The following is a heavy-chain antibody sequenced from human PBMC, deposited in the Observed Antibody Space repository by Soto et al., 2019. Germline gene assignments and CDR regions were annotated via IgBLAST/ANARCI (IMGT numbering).Heavy chain of an antibody. CDR2: MNPNSGNT. CDR1: GYTFTSYD. D-gene: IGHD2-15*01. Sequence: QVQLVQSGAEVKKPGDSVRVSCKDSGYTFTSYDINWVRQATGQGLEWMGWMNPNSGNTGFAQKFQGRVTMTRNTSISTAYMELSSPRSEDTAVYYCARGPQDILDHWGQGTLVTVSS. J-gene: IGHJ4*02. V-gene: IGHV1-8*01. CDR3: ARGPQDILDH.